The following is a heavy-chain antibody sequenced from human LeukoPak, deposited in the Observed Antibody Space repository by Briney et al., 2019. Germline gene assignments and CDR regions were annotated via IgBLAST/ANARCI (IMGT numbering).Heavy chain of an antibody. D-gene: IGHD2-21*02. Sequence: SETLSLTCAVYGGSFSGYYWSWIRQPPGKGLEWIGEVNHSGSTNYNPSLKSRVTISVDTSKNQFSLKLSSVTAADTAVCYCVDLGGHGDCEGWGQGTLVTVSS. V-gene: IGHV4-34*01. J-gene: IGHJ4*02. CDR2: VNHSGST. CDR3: VDLGGHGDCEG. CDR1: GGSFSGYY.